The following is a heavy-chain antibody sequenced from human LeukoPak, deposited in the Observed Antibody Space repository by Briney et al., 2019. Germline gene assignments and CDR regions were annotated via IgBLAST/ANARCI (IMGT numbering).Heavy chain of an antibody. D-gene: IGHD2-2*01. CDR1: GYTFISSG. Sequence: ASVKVSCKASGYTFISSGISWMRQAPGQGLEWMGWISTFNHNTNYAQKFQGRVTVTTDTSTSTAYMELRSLRSDDTAVYYCARHPGVPAAMDFWGQGTLVTVSS. CDR2: ISTFNHNT. V-gene: IGHV1-18*01. CDR3: ARHPGVPAAMDF. J-gene: IGHJ4*02.